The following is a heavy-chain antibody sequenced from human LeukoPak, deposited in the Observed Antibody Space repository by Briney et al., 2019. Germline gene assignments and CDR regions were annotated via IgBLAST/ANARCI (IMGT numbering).Heavy chain of an antibody. D-gene: IGHD2-15*01. CDR3: TTLLH. CDR2: IKSKPDGETT. J-gene: IGHJ4*02. V-gene: IGHV3-15*01. CDR1: GFTFSDAW. Sequence: GGSLRLSCAASGFTFSDAWMSWVRQASGKGLEWVGRIKSKPDGETTDYAAPVKDRFTISRDDSKNTLYLQMDSLKIEDTAVYYCTTLLHWGQGILVTVSS.